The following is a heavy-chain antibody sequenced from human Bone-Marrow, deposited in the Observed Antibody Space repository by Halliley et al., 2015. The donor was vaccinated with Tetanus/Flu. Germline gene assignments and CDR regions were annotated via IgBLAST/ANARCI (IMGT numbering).Heavy chain of an antibody. D-gene: IGHD1-7*01. CDR2: ISSRGSYI. Sequence: PGKGPGGLPSISSRGSYIFYADSVKGRFTISRDNAKNSLFLQMNSLRADDTAVYYCATTGTLDNWGQGTPVTVSS. J-gene: IGHJ4*02. CDR3: ATTGTLDN. V-gene: IGHV3-21*01.